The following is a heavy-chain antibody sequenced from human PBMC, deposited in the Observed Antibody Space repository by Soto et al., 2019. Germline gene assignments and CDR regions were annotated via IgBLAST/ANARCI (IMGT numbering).Heavy chain of an antibody. CDR1: GYTFINQG. Sequence: ASVKVSCKAYGYTFINQGISWERQTPGHGLEWMGWISAYNGNTKYAQRLQGRVPMTTDTSTSTVYMELRSLRFDDTAVYYCARDLTVTTEAAGYWGQGTLVTVSS. CDR2: ISAYNGNT. J-gene: IGHJ4*02. V-gene: IGHV1-18*01. CDR3: ARDLTVTTEAAGY. D-gene: IGHD4-17*01.